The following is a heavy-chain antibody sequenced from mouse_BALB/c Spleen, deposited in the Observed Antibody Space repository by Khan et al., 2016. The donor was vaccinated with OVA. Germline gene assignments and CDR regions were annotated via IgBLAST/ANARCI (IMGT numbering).Heavy chain of an antibody. J-gene: IGHJ3*01. Sequence: EVELVESGGGLVKPGGSLKLSCAASGFTFSNYAMSWVRQTPEKRLEWVASISSGGSTYYPDSVKGRFTISRDNDRNILYLQMSSLRSEDTAMYYCARDYWFTYGGQGTLVTVSA. CDR3: ARDYWFTY. V-gene: IGHV5-6-5*01. CDR1: GFTFSNYA. CDR2: ISSGGST.